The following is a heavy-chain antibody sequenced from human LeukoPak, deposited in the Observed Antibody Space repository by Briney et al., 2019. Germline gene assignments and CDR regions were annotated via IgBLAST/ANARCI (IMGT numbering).Heavy chain of an antibody. CDR3: ARDLLKAPGTQGY. Sequence: GGSLRLSCAASGFTFSSYSMNWVRQAPGEGLEWVSSISSSSSYIYYADSVKGRFTISRDNAKNSLYLQMNSLRAEDTAVYYCARDLLKAPGTQGYWGQGTLVTVSS. CDR1: GFTFSSYS. D-gene: IGHD6-13*01. CDR2: ISSSSSYI. J-gene: IGHJ4*02. V-gene: IGHV3-21*01.